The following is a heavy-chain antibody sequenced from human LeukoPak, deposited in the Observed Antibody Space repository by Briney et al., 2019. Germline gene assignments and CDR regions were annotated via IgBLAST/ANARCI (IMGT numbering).Heavy chain of an antibody. D-gene: IGHD4-17*01. J-gene: IGHJ4*02. V-gene: IGHV3-23*01. CDR1: GFTLSSYA. CDR2: ISGSGGST. Sequence: GGSLRLSCAASGFTLSSYAMSWVRQAPGKGLEWVSAISGSGGSTYYADSVKGRFTISRDNSKNTLYLQMNSLRAEDTAVYYCAKVPDYGDGPIFDYWGQGTLVTVSS. CDR3: AKVPDYGDGPIFDY.